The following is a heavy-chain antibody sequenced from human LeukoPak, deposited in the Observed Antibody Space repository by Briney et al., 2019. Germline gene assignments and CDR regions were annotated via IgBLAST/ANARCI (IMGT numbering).Heavy chain of an antibody. D-gene: IGHD3-3*01. CDR1: GGSFSGYY. CDR2: INHSGST. Sequence: PSETLSLTCAVYGGSFSGYYWSWIRQPPGKGLEWIGEINHSGSTNYNPSLKSRVTISVDTSKNQFSLKLNSVTAADTAVYYCARQRLQEGYYRGHAYFDYWGQGILVTVSS. CDR3: ARQRLQEGYYRGHAYFDY. V-gene: IGHV4-34*01. J-gene: IGHJ4*02.